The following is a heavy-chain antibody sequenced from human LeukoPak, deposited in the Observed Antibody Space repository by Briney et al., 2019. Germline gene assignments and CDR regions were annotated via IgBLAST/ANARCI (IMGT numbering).Heavy chain of an antibody. D-gene: IGHD2-2*01. V-gene: IGHV3-23*01. CDR2: IGASGSSR. CDR1: GFTFSSHA. Sequence: GGSLRLSCAASGFTFSSHAMIWVRQAPGKGLEYVSGIGASGSSRYYSDSVKGRFTISRDSSKNTLDLQMNSLRAEDTAIYFCARLSSSGYSSDNWGQGTLVTVSS. CDR3: ARLSSSGYSSDN. J-gene: IGHJ4*02.